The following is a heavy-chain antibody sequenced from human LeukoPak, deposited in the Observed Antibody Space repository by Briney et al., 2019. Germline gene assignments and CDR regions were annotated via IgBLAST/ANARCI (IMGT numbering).Heavy chain of an antibody. D-gene: IGHD3-10*01. J-gene: IGHJ4*02. V-gene: IGHV3-33*01. CDR1: GFTFSNYG. CDR3: AGNYGPYYFDY. CDR2: IWYDGSNK. Sequence: GRSLRLYCAASGFTFSNYGMHWVRQAPGKGLEWVAVIWYDGSNKYYADSGRGRFTISRDNSKNTLYLQMNSLRAEDTAVYYCAGNYGPYYFDYWGQGTLVTVSS.